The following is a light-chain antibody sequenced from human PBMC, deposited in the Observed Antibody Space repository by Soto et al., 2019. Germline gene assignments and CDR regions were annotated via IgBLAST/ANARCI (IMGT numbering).Light chain of an antibody. CDR1: QSVTNNY. CDR3: QQYGTSRR. V-gene: IGKV3-20*01. Sequence: VFTRSHTPLSFSPWERATLSCRASQSVTNNYLAWYQQRPGLAPRLLIYGASTRTAGIPDRFTGSGSGTDFTLTISRLETEDFAVYYCQQYGTSRRFGQGPKVDI. J-gene: IGKJ1*01. CDR2: GAS.